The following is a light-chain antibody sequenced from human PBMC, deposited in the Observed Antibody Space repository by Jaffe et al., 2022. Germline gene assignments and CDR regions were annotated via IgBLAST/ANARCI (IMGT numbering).Light chain of an antibody. V-gene: IGKV2-30*02. CDR1: QSLVHSDGNTY. CDR3: MQGTHWPWT. Sequence: DVVLTQSPLSLPVTLGQPASISCRSSQSLVHSDGNTYLNWFQQRPGQSPRRLIYKVSNRDSGVPDRFSGSVSGTDFTLKISRLEAEDVGVYYCMQGTHWPWTFGQGTKVEIK. CDR2: KVS. J-gene: IGKJ1*01.